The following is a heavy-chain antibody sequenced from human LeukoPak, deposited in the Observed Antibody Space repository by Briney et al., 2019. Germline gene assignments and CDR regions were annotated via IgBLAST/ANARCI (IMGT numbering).Heavy chain of an antibody. CDR1: GGSINFYY. CDR2: IYSTGST. D-gene: IGHD6-13*01. Sequence: SETLSLTCTVSGGSINFYYWSWIRQPAGKGLEWIGRIYSTGSTNYSPSLKSRVTMSVDKSKNQFSLNLSSVTAADTAVYYCARGIADPYSFDSWGQGTLVIVSS. CDR3: ARGIADPYSFDS. J-gene: IGHJ4*02. V-gene: IGHV4-4*07.